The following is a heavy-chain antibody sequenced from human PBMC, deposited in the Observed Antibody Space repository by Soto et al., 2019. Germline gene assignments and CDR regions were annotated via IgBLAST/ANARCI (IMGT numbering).Heavy chain of an antibody. CDR1: GFALSRYW. CDR3: ARVSV. J-gene: IGHJ4*02. Sequence: EVQVVESGGGLVQPGGSLRLSCAVSGFALSRYWMSWVRQAPGKGLEWVANIKEDGSEKHYVDSVKGRFTISRDNAKNSLYLQMTSLRAEHTAVYYCARVSVRGQGTLVTVSS. D-gene: IGHD3-16*01. V-gene: IGHV3-7*05. CDR2: IKEDGSEK.